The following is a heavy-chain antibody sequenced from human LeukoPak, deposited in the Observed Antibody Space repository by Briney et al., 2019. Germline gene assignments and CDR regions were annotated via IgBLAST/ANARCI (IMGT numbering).Heavy chain of an antibody. J-gene: IGHJ4*02. D-gene: IGHD4-17*01. Sequence: PGGSLRLSCAASGFTFSSYWMHWVRQAPGKGLVWVSRISSDASTINYADSVKGRFTISRDNAKNTLYLQMISLRAEDTAVYYCARETTAPGNYFDSWGQGTLVTVSS. V-gene: IGHV3-74*01. CDR1: GFTFSSYW. CDR2: ISSDASTI. CDR3: ARETTAPGNYFDS.